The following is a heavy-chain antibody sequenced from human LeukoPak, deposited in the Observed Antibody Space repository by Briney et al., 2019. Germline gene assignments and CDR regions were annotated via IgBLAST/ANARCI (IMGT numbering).Heavy chain of an antibody. J-gene: IGHJ4*02. CDR1: GGSISSYY. CDR2: IYYSGST. D-gene: IGHD3-22*01. Sequence: SETLSLTCTVSGGSISSYYWSWIRQPPGKGLEWIGYIYYSGSTNYNPSLKSRVTISVDTSKNQFSLKLSSVTAADTAVYYCARGGGSSGYYSPFDYWAREPWSPSPQ. CDR3: ARGGGSSGYYSPFDY. V-gene: IGHV4-59*08.